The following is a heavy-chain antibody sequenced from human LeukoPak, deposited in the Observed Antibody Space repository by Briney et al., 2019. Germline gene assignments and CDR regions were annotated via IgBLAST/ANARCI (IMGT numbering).Heavy chain of an antibody. J-gene: IGHJ4*02. CDR1: GFTFSSYE. D-gene: IGHD3-16*02. CDR3: AREEITFGGVIATWDY. CDR2: ISSSGSTI. Sequence: PGGSLRLSCAASGFTFSSYEMNWVRQAPGKGLEWVSYISSSGSTIYYADSVKGRFTISRDNSKNTLYLQMNSLRAEDTAVYYCAREEITFGGVIATWDYWGQGTLVTVSS. V-gene: IGHV3-48*03.